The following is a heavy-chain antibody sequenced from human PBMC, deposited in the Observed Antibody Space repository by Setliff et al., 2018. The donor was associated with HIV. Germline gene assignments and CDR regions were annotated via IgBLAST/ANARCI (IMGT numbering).Heavy chain of an antibody. CDR1: GYTFTSYG. Sequence: ASVKVSCKASGYTFTSYGISWVRQAPGQGLEWMGWISVYNGNTNHAQKLQGRVTMTTDTSTSTAYMELRSLRSDDTAVYYCARRGHEVYGYYYYYYYMDVWGKGTTVTVSS. J-gene: IGHJ6*03. CDR3: ARRGHEVYGYYYYYYYMDV. V-gene: IGHV1-18*01. CDR2: ISVYNGNT. D-gene: IGHD5-18*01.